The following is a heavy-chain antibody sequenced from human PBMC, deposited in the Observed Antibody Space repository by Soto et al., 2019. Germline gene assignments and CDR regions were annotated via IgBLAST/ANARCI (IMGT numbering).Heavy chain of an antibody. CDR1: GGSISSTDHY. V-gene: IGHV4-39*01. CDR3: ARLVFHCLRGSCDDYSFYGLDV. D-gene: IGHD2-15*01. J-gene: IGHJ6*02. CDR2: IYFAGST. Sequence: SETLSLTCTVSGGSISSTDHYWGWVRQPPGKGLEWLGSIYFAGSTFHNPALKSRATISVDTSRNQFSLRLTTVTASDTAVYYCARLVFHCLRGSCDDYSFYGLDVWGQGTTVTVYS.